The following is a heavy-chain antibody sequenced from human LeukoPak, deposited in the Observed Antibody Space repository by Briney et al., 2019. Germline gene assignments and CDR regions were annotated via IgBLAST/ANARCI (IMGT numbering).Heavy chain of an antibody. CDR1: GGSISSYY. J-gene: IGHJ4*02. D-gene: IGHD4-17*01. V-gene: IGHV4-59*12. CDR2: IYYSGST. Sequence: PSETLSLTCTVSGGSISSYYWSWLRQPPGKGLEWIGYIYYSGSTNYNPSLKSRVSMSGDTSKNQVSLKLRSVTAADTAVYYCARDPTTVTTIFDSWGQGTLVTVSS. CDR3: ARDPTTVTTIFDS.